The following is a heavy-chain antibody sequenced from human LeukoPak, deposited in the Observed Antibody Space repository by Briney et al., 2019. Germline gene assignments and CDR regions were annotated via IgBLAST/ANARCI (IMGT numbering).Heavy chain of an antibody. J-gene: IGHJ4*02. V-gene: IGHV4-30-4*01. Sequence: PSQTLSLTCTVSGGSISSGDYYWSWIRQPPGKGLEWIGYIYYSGSTYYNPSLKSRVTITVDTSKNQFSLKLSSVTAADTAVYYCARRKMHQYYYDSSGYRYWGQGTLVTVSS. CDR1: GGSISSGDYY. CDR3: ARRKMHQYYYDSSGYRY. CDR2: IYYSGST. D-gene: IGHD3-22*01.